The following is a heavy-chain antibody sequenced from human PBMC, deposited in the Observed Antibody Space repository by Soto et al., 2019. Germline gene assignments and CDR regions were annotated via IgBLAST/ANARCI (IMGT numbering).Heavy chain of an antibody. Sequence: GGSLRLSCAASGFTFSDYYMSWIRQAPGKGLEWVSYISSSGSTIYYVDSVKGRFTISRDNAKNSLYLQMNSLRAEDTAVYYCARVVPPRIAAFTFDPWGQGTLVTVSS. V-gene: IGHV3-11*01. CDR2: ISSSGSTI. CDR1: GFTFSDYY. J-gene: IGHJ5*02. CDR3: ARVVPPRIAAFTFDP. D-gene: IGHD6-13*01.